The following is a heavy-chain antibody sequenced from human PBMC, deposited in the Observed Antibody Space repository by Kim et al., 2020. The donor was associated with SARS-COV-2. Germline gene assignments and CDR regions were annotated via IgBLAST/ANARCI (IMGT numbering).Heavy chain of an antibody. D-gene: IGHD3-9*01. J-gene: IGHJ4*02. CDR2: IYSGGST. CDR1: GFTVSSNY. V-gene: IGHV3-53*01. CDR3: ARIRFFDWAKFDY. Sequence: GGSLRLSCAASGFTVSSNYMSWVRQAPGKGLEWASVIYSGGSTYYADSVKGRFTISRDNSKNTLYLQMNSLRAEDTAVYYCARIRFFDWAKFDYWGQGTLVTVSS.